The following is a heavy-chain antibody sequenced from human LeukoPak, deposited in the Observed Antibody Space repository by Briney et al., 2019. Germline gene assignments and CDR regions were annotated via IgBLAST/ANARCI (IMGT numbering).Heavy chain of an antibody. CDR3: ANYYDSSGYQSYAFDI. CDR2: IYYSGST. V-gene: IGHV4-39*01. CDR1: GGSISSSSYY. J-gene: IGHJ3*02. Sequence: SETLSLTCTVSGGSISSSSYYWGWIRQPPGKGLEWIGSIYYSGSTYYNPSLKSRVTISVDTSKNQFSLKLSSVTAADTAVYYCANYYDSSGYQSYAFDIWGQGTMVTVSS. D-gene: IGHD3-22*01.